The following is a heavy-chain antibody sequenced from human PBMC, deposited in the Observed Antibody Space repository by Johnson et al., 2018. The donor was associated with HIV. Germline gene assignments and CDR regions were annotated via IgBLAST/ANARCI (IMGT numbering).Heavy chain of an antibody. CDR2: ISHDGSNK. CDR1: GFSFSSYG. J-gene: IGHJ3*02. CDR3: ARVRFGYYDSSGSYAFDI. D-gene: IGHD3-22*01. V-gene: IGHV3-30*03. Sequence: QVQLVESGGGVVQPGRSLRVSCAASGFSFSSYGMHWVRQAPGKGLEWVAVISHDGSNKYYVDSVKGRFTISRDTSKNTLYLQMNSLRAEDTAVYYCARVRFGYYDSSGSYAFDIWGQGTMVTVSS.